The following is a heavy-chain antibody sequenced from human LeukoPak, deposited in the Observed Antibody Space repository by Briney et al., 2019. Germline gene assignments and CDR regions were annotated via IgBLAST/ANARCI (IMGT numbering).Heavy chain of an antibody. CDR1: GFTFSSYW. D-gene: IGHD1-1*01. V-gene: IGHV3-7*03. CDR3: AREIIRNDGGAFDI. CDR2: INQDGSEK. J-gene: IGHJ3*02. Sequence: GGSLRLSCAASGFTFSSYWMSWVRQAPGKGLEWVANINQDGSEKYYVDSVKGRFTISRDNAKNSLYLQMNSLRAEDTAVYYCAREIIRNDGGAFDIWGQGTMVTVSS.